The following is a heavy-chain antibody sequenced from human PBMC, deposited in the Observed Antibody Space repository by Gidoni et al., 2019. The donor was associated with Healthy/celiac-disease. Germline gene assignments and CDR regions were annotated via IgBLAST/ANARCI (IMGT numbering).Heavy chain of an antibody. CDR1: GFTFISYG. D-gene: IGHD3-10*01. CDR3: ARDSDYITMVRGVIISHLDY. Sequence: QVQLVESGGGVVHPGRSLRLSCAASGFTFISYGILWVRQAPGKGLEWVAGIWYDGSNKYYADSVKGRFTISRDNSKNTLYLQRNSLRAEDTAVYYCARDSDYITMVRGVIISHLDYWGQGTLVTVSS. J-gene: IGHJ4*02. V-gene: IGHV3-33*01. CDR2: IWYDGSNK.